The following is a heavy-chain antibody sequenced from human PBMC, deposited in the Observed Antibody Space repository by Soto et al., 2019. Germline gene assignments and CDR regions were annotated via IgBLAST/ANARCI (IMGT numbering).Heavy chain of an antibody. CDR3: VRGRDYGDYDFDY. CDR1: GFTFSTYA. J-gene: IGHJ4*02. CDR2: IYSASST. D-gene: IGHD4-17*01. V-gene: IGHV3-66*01. Sequence: GGSLRLSCAASGFTFSTYAMIWVRQAPGKGLEWVSVIYSASSTYYADSVKGKFIISRDNSKNTVYLQMNSLRVEDTAVYYCVRGRDYGDYDFDYWGQGTLVTVSS.